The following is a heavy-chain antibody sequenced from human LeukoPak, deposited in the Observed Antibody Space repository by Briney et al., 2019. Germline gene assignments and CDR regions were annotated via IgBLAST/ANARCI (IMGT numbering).Heavy chain of an antibody. J-gene: IGHJ4*02. D-gene: IGHD3-16*01. CDR3: ARQLDHYDNIYYFDY. Sequence: SETLSLTCTVSGGSISSYYWSWVRQPPGKGLEWIGFVYYTGSTNYSPSLKSRVTISVDTSKNQFSLKLRSVTAADTAVYYCARQLDHYDNIYYFDYWGQGTLVTVSS. CDR1: GGSISSYY. CDR2: VYYTGST. V-gene: IGHV4-59*01.